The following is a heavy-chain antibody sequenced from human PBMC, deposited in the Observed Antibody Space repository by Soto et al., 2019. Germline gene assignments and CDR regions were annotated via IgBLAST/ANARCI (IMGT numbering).Heavy chain of an antibody. CDR1: GFTFSKYW. J-gene: IGHJ6*03. V-gene: IGHV3-74*01. D-gene: IGHD4-17*01. Sequence: GGSLRLSCAASGFTFSKYWMHWVRQAPGKGLVWVSRINSDGSDTTYADSVEGRFTISRDNAKNTLYLQMNSLRAEDTAVYYCARVKDYGDYAYYYYYDVDVWGKGTTVTVSS. CDR2: INSDGSDT. CDR3: ARVKDYGDYAYYYYYDVDV.